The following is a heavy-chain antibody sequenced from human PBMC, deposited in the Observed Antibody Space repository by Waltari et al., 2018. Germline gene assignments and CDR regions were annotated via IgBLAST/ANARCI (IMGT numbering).Heavy chain of an antibody. D-gene: IGHD1-26*01. Sequence: QLQLQESGPGLVKPSDTLSLTCTVSGGSISSRSYYGGWIRQPPGKGLEWIGSIYYSGSTYYNPSLKSRVTISVDTSKNQFSLKLISVTAADTAVYYCASDSIRDELFDPWGQGTLVTVSS. V-gene: IGHV4-39*07. CDR2: IYYSGST. CDR3: ASDSIRDELFDP. J-gene: IGHJ5*02. CDR1: GGSISSRSYY.